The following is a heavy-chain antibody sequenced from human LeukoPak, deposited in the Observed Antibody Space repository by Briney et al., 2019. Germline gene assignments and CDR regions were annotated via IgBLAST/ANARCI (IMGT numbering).Heavy chain of an antibody. V-gene: IGHV3-21*01. J-gene: IGHJ4*02. Sequence: GGSLRLSCAASGFTFSSYTMNWVRQAPGKGLEWVSSITTSSTYIYYADSVRGRFTISRDNAKNSLYLRMGSLRVEDTAVYYCARGEGYYASGSYFDYWGQGTLVTVSS. CDR3: ARGEGYYASGSYFDY. CDR1: GFTFSSYT. D-gene: IGHD3-10*01. CDR2: ITTSSTYI.